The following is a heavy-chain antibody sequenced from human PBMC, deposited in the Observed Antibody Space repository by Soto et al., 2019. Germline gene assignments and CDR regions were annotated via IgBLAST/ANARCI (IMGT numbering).Heavy chain of an antibody. D-gene: IGHD6-19*01. V-gene: IGHV3-48*03. CDR1: GFTFSSYE. CDR2: ISSSGSTI. J-gene: IGHJ4*02. CDR3: ARFLAVAGKGFEY. Sequence: PGWSLRLSCAASGFTFSSYEMNLVRQAPGKGLEWVSYISSSGSTIYYADSVKGRFTISRENAKNSLYLQMNSLRAEDTAVYYCARFLAVAGKGFEYWGEGTLVTVSS.